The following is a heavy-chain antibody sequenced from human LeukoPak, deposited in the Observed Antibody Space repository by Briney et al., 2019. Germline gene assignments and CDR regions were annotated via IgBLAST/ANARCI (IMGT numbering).Heavy chain of an antibody. J-gene: IGHJ3*02. D-gene: IGHD3-16*02. CDR3: ARFDYVWGSYRSTVNAFDI. CDR2: INPNSGGT. Sequence: ASVKVSCKASGYTFTGYYMHWVRQAPGQGLEWMGWINPNSGGTNYAQKFQGRVTMTRDTSISTAYLQWSSLKASDTAMYYCARFDYVWGSYRSTVNAFDIWGQGTMVTVSS. V-gene: IGHV1-2*02. CDR1: GYTFTGYY.